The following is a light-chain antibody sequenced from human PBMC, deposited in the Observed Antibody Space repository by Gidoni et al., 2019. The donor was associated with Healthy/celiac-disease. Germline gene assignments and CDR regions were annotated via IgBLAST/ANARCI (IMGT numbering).Light chain of an antibody. Sequence: QSALTQSSSASASPGQSITISCTGTSSDVGSYNLVSWYQQHPGKAPKLMIYEGSKRPSGGSNRFSGSKSGNTASLTISGLQAEDEADYYCCSYAGSSTVVFGGGTKLTVL. J-gene: IGLJ2*01. CDR1: SSDVGSYNL. CDR3: CSYAGSSTVV. CDR2: EGS. V-gene: IGLV2-23*01.